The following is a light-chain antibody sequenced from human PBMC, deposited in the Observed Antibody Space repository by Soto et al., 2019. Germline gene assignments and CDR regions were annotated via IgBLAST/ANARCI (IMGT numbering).Light chain of an antibody. CDR2: GTS. J-gene: IGKJ5*01. V-gene: IGKV3-20*01. Sequence: EVVLTQSPGTLSLSPGERATLSCRASQFVINSYLAWYQQKPGQAPRLLIYGTSSRTTGIPDRFSGSGSGTNFTLTIRRLEPEVFAVYYCRQFDTSPPPFGKGTRREIK. CDR3: RQFDTSPPP. CDR1: QFVINSY.